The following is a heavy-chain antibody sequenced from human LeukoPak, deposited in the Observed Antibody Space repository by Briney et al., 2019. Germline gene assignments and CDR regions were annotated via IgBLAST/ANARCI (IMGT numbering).Heavy chain of an antibody. CDR1: GGSIISSSAY. V-gene: IGHV4-39*01. Sequence: SETLSLTCTVSGGSIISSSAYWGWIRQPPGKGLEWIGSIYYSKNTYYNPSLKSRVTISADTSKNQFSLTLGSVSATDTAVYYCVSPRGFSYGYFDYWGQGTLVTVSS. D-gene: IGHD5-18*01. CDR2: IYYSKNT. CDR3: VSPRGFSYGYFDY. J-gene: IGHJ4*02.